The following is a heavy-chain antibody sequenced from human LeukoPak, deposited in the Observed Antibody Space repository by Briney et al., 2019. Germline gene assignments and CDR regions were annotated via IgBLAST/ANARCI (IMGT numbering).Heavy chain of an antibody. V-gene: IGHV3-33*06. D-gene: IGHD3-3*01. J-gene: IGHJ5*02. CDR3: AKEANYDFWSGYDP. Sequence: GGSLRLSCAASGFTFSSYGMHWVRQAPGKGPEWVAVIWYDGSNKYYADSVKGRFTISRDNSKNTLYLQMNSLRAEDTAVYYCAKEANYDFWSGYDPWGQGTLVTVSS. CDR1: GFTFSSYG. CDR2: IWYDGSNK.